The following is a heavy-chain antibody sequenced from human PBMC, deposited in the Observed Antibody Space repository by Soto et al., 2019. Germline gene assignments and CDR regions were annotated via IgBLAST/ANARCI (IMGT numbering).Heavy chain of an antibody. Sequence: PSETLSLTCTVSGGSISSGGYYWSWIRQHPGKGLEWIGYIYYSGSTYYNPSLKSRVTISVDTSKNQFSLKQSSVTAADTAVYYCARRINYYDSSVEFDPCGQGTLVTV. CDR1: GGSISSGGYY. V-gene: IGHV4-31*03. J-gene: IGHJ5*02. D-gene: IGHD3-22*01. CDR3: ARRINYYDSSVEFDP. CDR2: IYYSGST.